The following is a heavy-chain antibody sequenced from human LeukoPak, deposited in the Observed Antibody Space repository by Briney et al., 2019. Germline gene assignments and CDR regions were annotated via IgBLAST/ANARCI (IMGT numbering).Heavy chain of an antibody. CDR2: ISTSRSSI. Sequence: GGSLRLSCAASGFTFSDYYMSWIRQAPGKGLEWVSYISTSRSSIYYADSVKGRFTISRDNAKNSLYLQMNSLRAEDTAVYYCARDAEARADFWSGYSPTYYMDVWGKGTTVTVSS. V-gene: IGHV3-11*04. J-gene: IGHJ6*03. CDR1: GFTFSDYY. CDR3: ARDAEARADFWSGYSPTYYMDV. D-gene: IGHD3-3*01.